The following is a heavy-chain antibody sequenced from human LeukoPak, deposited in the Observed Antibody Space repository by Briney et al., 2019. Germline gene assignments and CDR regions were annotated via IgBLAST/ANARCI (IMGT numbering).Heavy chain of an antibody. CDR1: GGSFSGYY. V-gene: IGHV4-34*01. CDR3: ARQAAVRYYYYGMDV. CDR2: INHSGST. D-gene: IGHD6-13*01. Sequence: SETLSLTCAVYGGSFSGYYWSWIRQPPGKGLEWIGEINHSGSTNYNPSLKSRVTISVDTSKNQFSLKLSSVTAADTAVYYCARQAAVRYYYYGMDVWGQGTTVTVSS. J-gene: IGHJ6*02.